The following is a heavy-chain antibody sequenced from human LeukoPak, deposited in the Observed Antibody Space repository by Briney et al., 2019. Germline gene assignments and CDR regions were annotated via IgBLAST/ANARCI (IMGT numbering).Heavy chain of an antibody. J-gene: IGHJ3*02. CDR3: ARGRSVVVILVRAFDI. D-gene: IGHD3-22*01. CDR1: GGSISSYY. V-gene: IGHV4-34*01. Sequence: TSETLSLTCTVSGGSISSYYWSWIRQPPGKGLEWIGEINHSGSTNYNPSLKSRVTISVDTSKNQFSLKLSSVTAADTAVYYCARGRSVVVILVRAFDIWGQGTMVTVSS. CDR2: INHSGST.